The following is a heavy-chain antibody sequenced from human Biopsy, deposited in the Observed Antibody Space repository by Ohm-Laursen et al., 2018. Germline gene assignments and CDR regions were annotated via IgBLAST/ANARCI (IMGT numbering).Heavy chain of an antibody. CDR1: SGSISSGSNY. CDR3: ARHDGNGPFALDS. D-gene: IGHD5-24*01. J-gene: IGHJ4*02. V-gene: IGHV4-39*01. Sequence: SETLSLTCTVSSGSISSGSNYWAWIRQPPGKGLEWIGSVYHSGTTYYSPSLKSRFTISVDTSKNQLSLKVTSVTAADTAAYYCARHDGNGPFALDSWGQGTLVTVSS. CDR2: VYHSGTT.